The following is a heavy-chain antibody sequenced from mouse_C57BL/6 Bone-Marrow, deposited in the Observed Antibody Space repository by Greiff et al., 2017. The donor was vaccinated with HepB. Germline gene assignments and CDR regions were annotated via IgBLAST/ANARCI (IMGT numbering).Heavy chain of an antibody. V-gene: IGHV7-3*01. CDR3: ARETGPSY. Sequence: EVKLQESGGGLVQPGGSLSLSCAASGFTFTDYYMSWVRQPPGKALEWLGFIRNKANGYTTEYSASVKGRFTISRDNSQSILYLQMNALRAEDSATYYCARETGPSYWGQGTSVTVSS. CDR2: IRNKANGYTT. D-gene: IGHD4-1*01. CDR1: GFTFTDYY. J-gene: IGHJ4*01.